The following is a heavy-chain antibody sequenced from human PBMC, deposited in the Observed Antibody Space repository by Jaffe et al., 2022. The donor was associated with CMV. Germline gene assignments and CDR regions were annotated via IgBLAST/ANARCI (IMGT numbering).Heavy chain of an antibody. CDR2: ISGSGGST. CDR1: GFTFSSYA. D-gene: IGHD3-22*01. CDR3: AKGGRDYYDSSGWGRRSYWYFDL. V-gene: IGHV3-23*01. J-gene: IGHJ2*01. Sequence: EVQLLESGGGLVQPGGSLRLSCAASGFTFSSYAMSWVRQAPGKGLEWVSAISGSGGSTYYADSVKGRFTISRDNSKNTLYLQMNSLRAEDTAVYYCAKGGRDYYDSSGWGRRSYWYFDLWGRGTLVTVSS.